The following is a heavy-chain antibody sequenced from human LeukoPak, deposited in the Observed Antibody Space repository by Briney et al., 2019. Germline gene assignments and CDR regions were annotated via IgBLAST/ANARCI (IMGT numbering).Heavy chain of an antibody. Sequence: ASVNVSCKASGYTFTSYYMHWVRQAPGQGLEWMGIINPSGGSTSYAQKFQGRVTMTRDMSTSTVYMELSSLRSEDTAVYYCARTYDSSGPHRYYFDYWGQGTLVTVSS. D-gene: IGHD3-22*01. V-gene: IGHV1-46*01. CDR2: INPSGGST. CDR1: GYTFTSYY. J-gene: IGHJ4*02. CDR3: ARTYDSSGPHRYYFDY.